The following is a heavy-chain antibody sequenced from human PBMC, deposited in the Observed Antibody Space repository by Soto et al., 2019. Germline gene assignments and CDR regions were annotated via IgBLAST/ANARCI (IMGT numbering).Heavy chain of an antibody. CDR2: IYYSGST. Sequence: QVQLQESGPGLVKPSQTLSLTCTVSGGSISSGGYYWSWIRRHPGKGLECIGYIYYSGSTYYNPSLKSRVTISVDTSKNQFSLKLSSVTAADTAVYYCARGGYYWYYAMDVWGQGTTVTVSS. J-gene: IGHJ6*02. V-gene: IGHV4-31*03. CDR3: ARGGYYWYYAMDV. CDR1: GGSISSGGYY.